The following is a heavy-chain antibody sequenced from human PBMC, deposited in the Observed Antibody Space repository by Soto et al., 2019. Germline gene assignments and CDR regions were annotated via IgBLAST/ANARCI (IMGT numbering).Heavy chain of an antibody. J-gene: IGHJ6*02. Sequence: PGGSLRLSCAASGFTFSSYSMNWVRQAPGKGLEWVSSISSSSSYIYYADSVKGRFTISRDNAKNSLYLQMNSLRAEDTAVYYCARWEYSSSSRAVLYYYYYGMDVWGQGTTVTVSS. CDR1: GFTFSSYS. CDR3: ARWEYSSSSRAVLYYYYYGMDV. D-gene: IGHD6-6*01. CDR2: ISSSSSYI. V-gene: IGHV3-21*01.